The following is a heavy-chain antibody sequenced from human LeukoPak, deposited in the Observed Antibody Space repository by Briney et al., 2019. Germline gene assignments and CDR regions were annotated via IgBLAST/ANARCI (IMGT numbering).Heavy chain of an antibody. CDR3: ARDRGYSSGWYKGYFDY. V-gene: IGHV1-2*02. Sequence: GASVKVSCKASGYTFTGYYTHWVRQAPGQGLEWMGWINPNSGGTNYAQKFQGRVTMTRDTSISTAYMELSRLRSDDTAVYYCARDRGYSSGWYKGYFDYWGQGTLVTVSS. CDR1: GYTFTGYY. D-gene: IGHD6-19*01. J-gene: IGHJ4*02. CDR2: INPNSGGT.